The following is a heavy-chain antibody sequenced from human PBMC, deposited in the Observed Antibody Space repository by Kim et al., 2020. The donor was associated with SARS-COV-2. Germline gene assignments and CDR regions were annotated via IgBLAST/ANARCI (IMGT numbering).Heavy chain of an antibody. D-gene: IGHD5-18*01. CDR1: GYTFTSYA. CDR3: AGDEGYSYGYRVYYYYGMDV. CDR2: INTNTVNP. J-gene: IGHJ6*02. Sequence: ASVKVSCKASGYTFTSYAMNWVRQAPGQGLEWMGWINTNTVNPTYAQGFTGRFVFSLDTSVSTAYLQISSLKAEDTAVYYCAGDEGYSYGYRVYYYYGMDVWGQGPTVTVSS. V-gene: IGHV7-4-1*02.